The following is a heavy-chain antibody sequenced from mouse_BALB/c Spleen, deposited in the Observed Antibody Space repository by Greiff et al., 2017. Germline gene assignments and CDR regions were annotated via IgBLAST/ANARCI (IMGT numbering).Heavy chain of an antibody. CDR1: GFTFSSYT. CDR2: ISSGGSYT. V-gene: IGHV5-6-4*01. CDR3: TRRYGNYDPYYFDY. D-gene: IGHD2-1*01. J-gene: IGHJ2*01. Sequence: EVQLVESGGGLVKPGGSLKLSCAASGFTFSSYTMSWVRQTPEKRLEWVATISSGGSYTYYPDSVKGRFTISRDNAKNTLYLQMSSLKSEDTAMYYCTRRYGNYDPYYFDYWGQGTTLTVSS.